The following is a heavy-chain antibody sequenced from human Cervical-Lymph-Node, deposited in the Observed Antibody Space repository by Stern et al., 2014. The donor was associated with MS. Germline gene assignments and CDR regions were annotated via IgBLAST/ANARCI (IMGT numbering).Heavy chain of an antibody. V-gene: IGHV3-74*01. J-gene: IGHJ4*02. Sequence: EVQLLESGGGLVQPGGSLRLSFAVSGFTLSTYWMHWVRQAPGKGLVWVSRMNEDGSTINYAGSVRGRFTISRDIAKNMLYLQMNDLRGEDTALYYCVKDFGGEDDHWGQGTLVTVSS. CDR2: MNEDGSTI. CDR3: VKDFGGEDDH. CDR1: GFTLSTYW. D-gene: IGHD2-21*01.